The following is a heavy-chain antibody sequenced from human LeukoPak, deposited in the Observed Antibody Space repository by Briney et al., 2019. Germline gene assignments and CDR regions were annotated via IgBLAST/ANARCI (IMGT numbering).Heavy chain of an antibody. V-gene: IGHV3-21*04. CDR1: GFTFSSYT. Sequence: PGGSLRLSCAASGFTFSSYTINWVRQAPGKGLEWVSSISGSSSYIYYADSVKGRFTISRDNSKNTLYLQMNSLRAEDTAVYYCAKDHLGGFADMYDAFDIWGQGTMVTVSS. D-gene: IGHD1-26*01. J-gene: IGHJ3*02. CDR2: ISGSSSYI. CDR3: AKDHLGGFADMYDAFDI.